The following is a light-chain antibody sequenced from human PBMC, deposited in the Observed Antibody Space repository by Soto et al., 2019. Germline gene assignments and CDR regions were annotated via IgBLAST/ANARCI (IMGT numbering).Light chain of an antibody. J-gene: IGLJ7*01. CDR3: SSYTGGLNVV. Sequence: QSALTQPRSVSGSPGQSVTISCTGTSSDVGNDNYVSWYQQHPGKAPQLIIYNVDRRPSGVTHRFSGSKSDDTASLTISGLQPEDEVDYYCSSYTGGLNVVFGGGTQLTVL. CDR1: SSDVGNDNY. V-gene: IGLV2-11*01. CDR2: NVD.